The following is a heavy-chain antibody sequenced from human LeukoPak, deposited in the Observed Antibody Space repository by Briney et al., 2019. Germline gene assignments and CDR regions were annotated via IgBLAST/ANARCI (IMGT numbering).Heavy chain of an antibody. V-gene: IGHV4-39*07. Sequence: SETLSLTCSVSGGSISSSSYYWGWIRQPPGKGLEWIGTIFYSGTTYYNPSLKSRVTISIDTSKNQFSLRLNSVTAADTAVYYCARDSSGWYLETYYYYMDVWGKGTTVTVSS. CDR1: GGSISSSSYY. D-gene: IGHD6-19*01. CDR2: IFYSGTT. J-gene: IGHJ6*03. CDR3: ARDSSGWYLETYYYYMDV.